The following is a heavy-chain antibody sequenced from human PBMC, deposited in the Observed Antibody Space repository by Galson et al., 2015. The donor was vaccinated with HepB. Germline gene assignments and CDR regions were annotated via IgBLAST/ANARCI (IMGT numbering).Heavy chain of an antibody. Sequence: SLRLSCAASGFTFSDYYMTWIRQAPGKRLEWVAYISGSATTIYYGDSLKGRFTVSRDNAKNSLYLQMNSLRVEDTAVYYCARGQYCSSARCSFDYWGPGTLVTVSS. D-gene: IGHD2-2*01. CDR1: GFTFSDYY. J-gene: IGHJ4*02. CDR2: ISGSATTI. CDR3: ARGQYCSSARCSFDY. V-gene: IGHV3-11*01.